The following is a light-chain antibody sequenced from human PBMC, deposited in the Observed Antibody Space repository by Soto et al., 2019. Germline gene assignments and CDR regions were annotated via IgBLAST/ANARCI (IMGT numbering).Light chain of an antibody. CDR3: QQYNDWPPIT. CDR2: GAS. J-gene: IGKJ5*01. CDR1: QSVSSD. Sequence: ERVMTQSPATLSVSPGERATLSCRASQSVSSDLAWYQQRPGQAPRLLIYGASTRATGTPARFSGSGSGTEFTLTISSRQSEDSAVYYCQQYNDWPPITFGQGTRLEIK. V-gene: IGKV3-15*01.